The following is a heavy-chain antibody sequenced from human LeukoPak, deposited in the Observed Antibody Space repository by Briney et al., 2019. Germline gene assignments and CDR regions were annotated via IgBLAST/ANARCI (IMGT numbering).Heavy chain of an antibody. Sequence: KPSETLSLTCTVSGGSVSSGSYYWSWIRQPPGKGLEWIGYIYYSGSTNYNPSLKSRVTMSVDTSKNQFSLKLSSVTAADTAVYYCARDKDYFDSGGAFDIWGQGTMVTVSS. D-gene: IGHD3-22*01. J-gene: IGHJ3*02. CDR1: GGSVSSGSYY. V-gene: IGHV4-61*01. CDR2: IYYSGST. CDR3: ARDKDYFDSGGAFDI.